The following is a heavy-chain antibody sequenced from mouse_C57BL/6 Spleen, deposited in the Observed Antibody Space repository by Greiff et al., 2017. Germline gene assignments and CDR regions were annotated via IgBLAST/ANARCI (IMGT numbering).Heavy chain of an antibody. V-gene: IGHV5-9-1*02. CDR1: GFTFSSYA. Sequence: EVNVVESGEGLVKPGGSLKLSCAASGFTFSSYAMSWVRQTPEKRLEWVAYISSGGDYIYYADTVKGRFTISRDNARNTLYLQMSSLKSEDTAMYYCTRDYDGFDYWGQGTTLTVSS. CDR2: ISSGGDYI. J-gene: IGHJ2*01. D-gene: IGHD2-4*01. CDR3: TRDYDGFDY.